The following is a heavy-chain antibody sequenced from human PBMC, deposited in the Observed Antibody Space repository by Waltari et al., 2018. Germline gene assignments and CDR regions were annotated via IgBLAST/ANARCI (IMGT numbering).Heavy chain of an antibody. CDR3: AKDLQGSIDS. CDR1: GYTFTAYS. D-gene: IGHD4-4*01. J-gene: IGHJ4*02. Sequence: QVQLVPSGAEVKEPGASVMVSCKASGYTFTAYSIHWVRLAPGQGLEWMGRISPNSGVTTYSQKFQGRVTMTRDTSISTAYMELRRLRSDDTAFYYCAKDLQGSIDSWGQGTLLAVSS. CDR2: ISPNSGVT. V-gene: IGHV1-2*06.